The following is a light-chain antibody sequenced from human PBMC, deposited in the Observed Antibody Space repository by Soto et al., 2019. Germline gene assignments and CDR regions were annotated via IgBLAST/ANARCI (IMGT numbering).Light chain of an antibody. Sequence: EIELRQSPGTLSVSLGERATITCRASQSVSNNYLAWYQQKPGQAPSLLIYGASNRATGIPDRFSGSGSGTDFTTTISILEPDDFAVYYCQQYGNSGTFGQGTKVDIK. CDR3: QQYGNSGT. CDR2: GAS. V-gene: IGKV3-20*01. J-gene: IGKJ1*01. CDR1: QSVSNNY.